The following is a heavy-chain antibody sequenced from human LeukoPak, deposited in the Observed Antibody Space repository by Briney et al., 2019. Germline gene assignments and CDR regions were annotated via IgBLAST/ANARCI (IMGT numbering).Heavy chain of an antibody. Sequence: SVKVSCKASGGTFSSYAISWVRQAPGQGLEWMGGIIPIFGTANYAQKFQGRVTITADESTSTAYMELSSLRSEDTAVYYCARVGKVSQWLVPFDYWGQGTLVTVSS. D-gene: IGHD6-19*01. CDR1: GGTFSSYA. CDR3: ARVGKVSQWLVPFDY. CDR2: IIPIFGTA. V-gene: IGHV1-69*13. J-gene: IGHJ4*02.